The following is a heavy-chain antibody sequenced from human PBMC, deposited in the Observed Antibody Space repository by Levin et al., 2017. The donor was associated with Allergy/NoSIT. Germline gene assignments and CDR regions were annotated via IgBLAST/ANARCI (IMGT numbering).Heavy chain of an antibody. Sequence: SCAASGFTFSSYAMHWVRQAPGKGLEWVAVISYDGSNKYYADSVKGRFTISRDNSKNTLYLQMNSLRAEDTAVYYCARDGLGRWYDFWSGSWRGGRWFDPWGQGTLVTVSS. CDR2: ISYDGSNK. V-gene: IGHV3-30*04. D-gene: IGHD3-3*01. CDR3: ARDGLGRWYDFWSGSWRGGRWFDP. CDR1: GFTFSSYA. J-gene: IGHJ5*02.